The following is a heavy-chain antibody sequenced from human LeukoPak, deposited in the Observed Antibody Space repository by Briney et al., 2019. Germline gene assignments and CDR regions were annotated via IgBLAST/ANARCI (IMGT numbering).Heavy chain of an antibody. Sequence: SETLSLTCTVSGGSISSGDYYWSWIRQPPGKGLEWIGEINHSGSTNYNPSLKSRVTISVDTSKNQFSLKLSSVTAADTAVYYCARWYMNNYYYGMDVWGQGTTVTVSS. CDR2: INHSGST. J-gene: IGHJ6*02. V-gene: IGHV4-39*07. CDR1: GGSISSGDYY. D-gene: IGHD1-14*01. CDR3: ARWYMNNYYYGMDV.